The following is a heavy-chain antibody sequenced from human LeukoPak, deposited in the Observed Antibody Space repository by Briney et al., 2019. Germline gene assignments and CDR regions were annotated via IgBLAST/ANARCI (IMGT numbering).Heavy chain of an antibody. Sequence: PSETLSLTCTVSGGSISSYYWSWIRQPPGKGLEWIGEINHSGSTNYNPSLKSRVTISVDTSKNQFSLKLSSVTAADTAVYYCARSSSEMATITTNFDYWGQGTLVTVSS. D-gene: IGHD5-12*01. CDR1: GGSISSYY. V-gene: IGHV4-34*01. CDR3: ARSSSEMATITTNFDY. CDR2: INHSGST. J-gene: IGHJ4*02.